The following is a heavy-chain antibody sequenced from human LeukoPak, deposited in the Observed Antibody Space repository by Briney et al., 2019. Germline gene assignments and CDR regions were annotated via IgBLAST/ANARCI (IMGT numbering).Heavy chain of an antibody. J-gene: IGHJ6*03. CDR2: IIPIFGTA. D-gene: IGHD1-20*01. CDR1: GGTFSSYA. Sequence: TVKVSCKASGGTFSSYAISWVRQAPGQGLEWMGGIIPIFGTANYAQKFQGRVTITTDESTSTAYMELSSLRSEDTAVYYCARASYNWNPQCQCQYYYYMDVWGKGTTVTVSS. V-gene: IGHV1-69*05. CDR3: ARASYNWNPQCQCQYYYYMDV.